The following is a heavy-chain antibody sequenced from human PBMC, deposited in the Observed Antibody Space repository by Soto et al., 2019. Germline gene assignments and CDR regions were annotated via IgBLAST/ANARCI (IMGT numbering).Heavy chain of an antibody. J-gene: IGHJ6*02. V-gene: IGHV3-21*01. CDR2: ISSSSSYI. CDR1: GFTFSSYS. Sequence: LRLSCAASGFTFSSYSMNWVRQAPGKGLEWVSSISSSSSYIYYADSVKGRFTISRDNAKNSLYLQMNSLRAEDTAVYYCARDLDYYDSSGYRIYYYYGMDVWGQGTTVTVSS. D-gene: IGHD3-22*01. CDR3: ARDLDYYDSSGYRIYYYYGMDV.